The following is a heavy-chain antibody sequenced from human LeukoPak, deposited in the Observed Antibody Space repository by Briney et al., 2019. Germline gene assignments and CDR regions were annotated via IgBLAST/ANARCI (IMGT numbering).Heavy chain of an antibody. V-gene: IGHV4-4*02. D-gene: IGHD1-26*01. CDR1: GFTFSSHW. Sequence: GSLRLSCAASGFTFSSHWMSWVRQPPGKGLEWIGEIYHSGSTNYNPSLKSRVTISVDKSKNQFSLKLSSVTAADTAVYYCAGLVGATTRYFDYWGQGTLVTVSS. CDR2: IYHSGST. CDR3: AGLVGATTRYFDY. J-gene: IGHJ4*02.